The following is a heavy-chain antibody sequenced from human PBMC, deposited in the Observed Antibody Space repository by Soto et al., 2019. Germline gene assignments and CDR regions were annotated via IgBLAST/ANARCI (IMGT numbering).Heavy chain of an antibody. CDR3: ARLNGYCVSTGCHGYYGMDV. CDR2: IYSTENT. V-gene: IGHV4-39*01. CDR1: GGSVSSNSYS. J-gene: IGHJ6*02. D-gene: IGHD2-2*03. Sequence: QLQLQESGPGLVKPSETLSLTCTVSGGSVSSNSYSWGWIRQSPGKGLEWIGIIYSTENTYYHPSLVSRVTISADTSMNEFSLRLSSVTAADTAVYYCARLNGYCVSTGCHGYYGMDVWGQGTTVTVSS.